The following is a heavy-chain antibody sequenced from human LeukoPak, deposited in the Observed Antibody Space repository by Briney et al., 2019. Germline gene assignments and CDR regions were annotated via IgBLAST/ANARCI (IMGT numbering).Heavy chain of an antibody. CDR1: GGSISSYY. V-gene: IGHV4-4*07. Sequence: SETLSLTCTVSGGSISSYYWSWIRQPAGKGLEWIGRIYSSGSTNYNPSLKSRVTMSVDTSKNQFSLKLSSVTAADTAVYYCARHVRRMVRGGNWFDPWGQGTLVTVSS. CDR2: IYSSGST. CDR3: ARHVRRMVRGGNWFDP. D-gene: IGHD3-10*01. J-gene: IGHJ5*02.